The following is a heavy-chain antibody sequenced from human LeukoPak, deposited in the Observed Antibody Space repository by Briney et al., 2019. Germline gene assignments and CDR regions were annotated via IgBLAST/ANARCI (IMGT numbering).Heavy chain of an antibody. V-gene: IGHV1-8*03. D-gene: IGHD2-2*01. CDR2: MNPNRGNT. Sequence: GASVKVSCTASGYTFTPYDISRVRQATRQELEWMGWMNPNRGNTGYAQKFQGRGTITRTTSISTAYMELSSLRSEDTAVYYCARERYAAAATGWFDPWGQGTLVTVSS. J-gene: IGHJ5*02. CDR1: GYTFTPYD. CDR3: ARERYAAAATGWFDP.